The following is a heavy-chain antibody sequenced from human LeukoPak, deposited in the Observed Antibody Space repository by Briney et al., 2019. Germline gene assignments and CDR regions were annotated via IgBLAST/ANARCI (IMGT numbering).Heavy chain of an antibody. Sequence: GGSLRLSCATSGFSFSSYAMSWVRQAPGKGLEWVSAMGSSDDGRYYAASVRGRFTISRDTSRSTLYLQMNSLRAEDAAVYYCAKAPVTSCRGAFCYPFDYWGQGTLVTVSS. CDR3: AKAPVTSCRGAFCYPFDY. CDR2: MGSSDDGR. J-gene: IGHJ4*02. CDR1: GFSFSSYA. D-gene: IGHD2-15*01. V-gene: IGHV3-23*01.